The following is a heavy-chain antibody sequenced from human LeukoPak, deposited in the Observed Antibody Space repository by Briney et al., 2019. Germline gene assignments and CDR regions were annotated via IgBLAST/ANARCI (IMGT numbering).Heavy chain of an antibody. CDR1: GYTLTELS. V-gene: IGHV1-24*01. J-gene: IGHJ6*02. Sequence: GASVKVSCKVSGYTLTELSMHWVRQAPGKGLEWMGGFDPEDGETIYAQKFQGRVTMTEDTSTDTAYMELSSLRSEDTAVYYCARGLGLRFLEWLPQWNYYGMDVWGQGTTVTVSS. D-gene: IGHD3-3*01. CDR2: FDPEDGET. CDR3: ARGLGLRFLEWLPQWNYYGMDV.